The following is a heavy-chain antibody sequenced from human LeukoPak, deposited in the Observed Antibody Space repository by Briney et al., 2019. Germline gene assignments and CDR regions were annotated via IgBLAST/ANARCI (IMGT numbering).Heavy chain of an antibody. J-gene: IGHJ4*02. Sequence: SQTLSLTCTISGDSVSSNSAAWNWIRQSPSRGLEWLGRTYYRSKWYNDYAVSVKSRITINPDTSKNQFSLQLNSVTPEDTAVYYCARTFGPAAAPVYFDYWGQGTLVTVSS. V-gene: IGHV6-1*01. CDR3: ARTFGPAAAPVYFDY. D-gene: IGHD2-2*01. CDR2: TYYRSKWYN. CDR1: GDSVSSNSAA.